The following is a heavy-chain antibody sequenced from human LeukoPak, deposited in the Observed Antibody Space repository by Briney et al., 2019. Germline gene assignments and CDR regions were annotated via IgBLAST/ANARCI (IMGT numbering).Heavy chain of an antibody. V-gene: IGHV1-24*01. CDR3: ATVLPLVGARPFDY. Sequence: GASVKVSCKVSGYTLTELSMHWVRQAPGKGLEWMGGFDPEDGETIYAQKFQGRVTMTEDTSTDTAYMELSSLRSEDTAVYYCATVLPLVGARPFDYWGQGTLVTVSS. D-gene: IGHD1-26*01. J-gene: IGHJ4*02. CDR2: FDPEDGET. CDR1: GYTLTELS.